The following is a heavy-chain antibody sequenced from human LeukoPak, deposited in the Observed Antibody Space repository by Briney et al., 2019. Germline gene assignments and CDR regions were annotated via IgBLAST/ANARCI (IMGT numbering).Heavy chain of an antibody. Sequence: PGRSLRLSCAASGFIFDDYAMHWVRQAPGKGLEWVSGINWNSGTIGYADSVKGRFTISRYNAKNSLYLQMNSLRADDMAFYYCARDRFRYCSGAYCSHFEFWGQGTLVSVSS. CDR3: ARDRFRYCSGAYCSHFEF. V-gene: IGHV3-9*03. D-gene: IGHD2-15*01. CDR1: GFIFDDYA. CDR2: INWNSGTI. J-gene: IGHJ4*02.